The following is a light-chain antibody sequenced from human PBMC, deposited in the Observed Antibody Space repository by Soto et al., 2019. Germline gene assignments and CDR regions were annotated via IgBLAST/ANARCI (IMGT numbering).Light chain of an antibody. CDR3: QQHGSSEIT. J-gene: IGKJ5*01. V-gene: IGKV3-20*01. CDR2: GAS. Sequence: DIVLTQSAGTLSWSPGERATLSWRASPRVSSIYLAWYQQQPGQAPTLLLYGASTRATGIPDRFSGSRSGTDFTLPISRLEPEDFAAYDCQQHGSSEITFGQGTRLEI. CDR1: PRVSSIY.